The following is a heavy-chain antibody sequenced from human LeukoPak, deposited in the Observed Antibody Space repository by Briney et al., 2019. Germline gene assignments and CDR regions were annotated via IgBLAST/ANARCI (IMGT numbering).Heavy chain of an antibody. D-gene: IGHD3-22*01. CDR3: AKGGRGESKGNYYDSSGYLTGPFDY. V-gene: IGHV3-48*04. Sequence: GGSLRLSCAASGFTLSSYSMSWIRQAPGKGLEWVSYISSSGSTIYYADSVKGRFTISRDNAKNSLYLQMNSLRAEDTAVYYCAKGGRGESKGNYYDSSGYLTGPFDYWGQGTLVTVSS. J-gene: IGHJ4*02. CDR1: GFTLSSYS. CDR2: ISSSGSTI.